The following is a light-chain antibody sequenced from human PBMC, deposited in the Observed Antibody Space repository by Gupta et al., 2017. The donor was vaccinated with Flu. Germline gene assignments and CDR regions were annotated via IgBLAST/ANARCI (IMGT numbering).Light chain of an antibody. CDR3: SSYTSSSTKV. J-gene: IGLJ3*02. CDR2: EVS. V-gene: IGLV2-14*01. CDR1: TSDVGGYND. Sequence: QSALTQPASVSGSPGQSITISCTGTTSDVGGYNDVSWYQQTPGKAPKLMIYEVSNRPSGVVNRFSGSKSGNTASLTISGLQAEDEADYYCSSYTSSSTKVFGGGTKMTVL.